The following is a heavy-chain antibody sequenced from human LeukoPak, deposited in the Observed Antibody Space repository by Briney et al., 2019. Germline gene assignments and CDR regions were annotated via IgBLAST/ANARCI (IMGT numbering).Heavy chain of an antibody. Sequence: SETLPLTCTVSGGSISSYYWSWIRQPAGKGLEWIGRIYTSGSTNYNPSLKSRVTMSVDTSKNQFSLKLSSVTAADTAVYYCARSCRDGYNYGLRYWGQGTLVTVSS. CDR3: ARSCRDGYNYGLRY. CDR1: GGSISSYY. D-gene: IGHD5-24*01. J-gene: IGHJ4*02. V-gene: IGHV4-4*07. CDR2: IYTSGST.